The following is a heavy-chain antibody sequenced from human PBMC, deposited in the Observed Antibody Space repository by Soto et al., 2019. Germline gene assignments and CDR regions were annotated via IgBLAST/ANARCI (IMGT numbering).Heavy chain of an antibody. CDR3: VEDRYVDY. CDR2: ISSEGATT. V-gene: IGHV3-64D*06. CDR1: GFTFTSYA. J-gene: IGHJ4*02. Sequence: GGSLRLSCSVSGFTFTSYAMHWVRQAPGKGLEYIASISSEGATTYYADSVKGRFIISRDNAKNTLHLQMSSLRAEDTAVYYCVEDRYVDYWGQGILVTVSS.